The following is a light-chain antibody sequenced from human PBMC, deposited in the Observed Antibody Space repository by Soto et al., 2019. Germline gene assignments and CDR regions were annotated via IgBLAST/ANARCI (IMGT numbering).Light chain of an antibody. J-gene: IGKJ4*01. V-gene: IGKV3-20*01. CDR1: QSIASSY. CDR3: QQYNNWPPLT. CDR2: RTF. Sequence: EIVLTQSPGTLSLSPGERATLSCRASQSIASSYLAWYQQKPGQPPRLLLYRTFNRATGIPDRFSGSGSGTDFTLTISRLEPEDFAVYYCQQYNNWPPLTFGGGTKVEIK.